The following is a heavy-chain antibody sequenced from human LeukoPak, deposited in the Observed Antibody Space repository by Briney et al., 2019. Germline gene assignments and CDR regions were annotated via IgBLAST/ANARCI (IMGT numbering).Heavy chain of an antibody. J-gene: IGHJ6*03. Sequence: ASVKVSCKASGYTFTGYYMHWVRQAPGQGLEWMGWINPNSGGTNYAQKFQGRVTMTRDTSISTAYMELSRLRSDDTAVYYCARDVRYSSTSYYMDVWGKGTTVTVSS. CDR2: INPNSGGT. CDR3: ARDVRYSSTSYYMDV. D-gene: IGHD6-13*01. V-gene: IGHV1-2*02. CDR1: GYTFTGYY.